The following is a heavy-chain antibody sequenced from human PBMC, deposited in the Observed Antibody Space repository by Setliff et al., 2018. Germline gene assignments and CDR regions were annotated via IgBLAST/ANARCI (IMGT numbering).Heavy chain of an antibody. V-gene: IGHV4-39*01. CDR3: ARHVLNRGIYPRPCDS. CDR1: GGSISSSSYY. D-gene: IGHD1-26*01. Sequence: PSETLSLTCTVSGGSISSSSYYWGGIRQPPGKGLEWIGEINHSGSTNYNPSLKSRVTISLDMSKNQFSLKLSSVTAADTAMYYCARHVLNRGIYPRPCDSWGQGTLVTVSS. CDR2: INHSGST. J-gene: IGHJ4*02.